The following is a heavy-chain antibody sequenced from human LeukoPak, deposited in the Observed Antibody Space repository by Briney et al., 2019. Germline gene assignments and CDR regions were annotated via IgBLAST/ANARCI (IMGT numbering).Heavy chain of an antibody. D-gene: IGHD2-2*01. CDR3: ARDRLYCSSTSCYREYFQH. V-gene: IGHV1-18*01. CDR1: GYTFTSYG. CDR2: ISAYNGNT. Sequence: ASVKVSCKASGYTFTSYGISWVRQAPGQGLEWMGWISAYNGNTNYAQKLQGRVTMTTDTSTSTAYMELRSLRSDDTAVYYCARDRLYCSSTSCYREYFQHWGQGTLVTVSS. J-gene: IGHJ1*01.